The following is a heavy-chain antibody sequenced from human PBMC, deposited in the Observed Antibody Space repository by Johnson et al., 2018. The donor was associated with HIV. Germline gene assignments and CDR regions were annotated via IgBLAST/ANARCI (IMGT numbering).Heavy chain of an antibody. D-gene: IGHD1-26*01. CDR3: AKEYLRYSGTYAGAFDI. CDR1: GFTFSSYG. J-gene: IGHJ3*02. CDR2: IYYDGSNK. Sequence: RSLRLSCAASGFTFSSYGMHWVRQAPGKGLEWVAVIYYDGSNKYYADSMKGRFTISRDNYQNTLYLQMNSLRAEDTAVYYCAKEYLRYSGTYAGAFDIWGQGTMVTVSS. V-gene: IGHV3-33*06.